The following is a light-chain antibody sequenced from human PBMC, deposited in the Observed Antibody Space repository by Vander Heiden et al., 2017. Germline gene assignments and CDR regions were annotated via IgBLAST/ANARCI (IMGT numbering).Light chain of an antibody. Sequence: DSLRTQYPDSVSASLGERATINSKPRQSMSCRCNNNNYLAWYQQTQGTPPTLLIYWGATRNFRVPDECSSGRSCTNFTIPISSLQAQGEAVYYCQQYYCTPRLTFGGGTKVEIK. J-gene: IGKJ4*01. CDR1: QSMSCRCNNNNY. CDR2: WGA. V-gene: IGKV4-1*01. CDR3: QQYYCTPRLT.